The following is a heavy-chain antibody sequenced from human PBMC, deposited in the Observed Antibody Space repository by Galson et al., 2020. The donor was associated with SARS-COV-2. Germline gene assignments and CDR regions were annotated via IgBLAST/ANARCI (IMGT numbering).Heavy chain of an antibody. CDR1: GYTFTSYV. CDR3: PRYLDYSGYDYFDY. Sequence: ASVKVSCKASGYTFTSYVISWVQQAPGQGLEGMGWISAYNGNTNYAQTLQGRVTMPTATSTSTAYMELRSLRSDDTAVYYCPRYLDYSGYDYFDYWGQGTLVTVSS. V-gene: IGHV1-18*01. CDR2: ISAYNGNT. J-gene: IGHJ4*02. D-gene: IGHD5-12*01.